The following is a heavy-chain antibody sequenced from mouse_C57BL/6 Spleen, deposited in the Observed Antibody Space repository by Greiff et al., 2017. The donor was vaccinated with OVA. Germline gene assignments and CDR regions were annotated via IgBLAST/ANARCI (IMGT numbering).Heavy chain of an antibody. V-gene: IGHV1-74*01. Sequence: QVHVKQPGAELVKPGASVKVSCKASGYTFTSYWMHWVKQRPGQGLEWIGRIHPSDSDTNYNQKFKGKATLTVDKSSSTAYMQLSSLTSEDSAVYYCATNSLFYAMDYWGQGTSVTVSS. D-gene: IGHD6-2*01. CDR3: ATNSLFYAMDY. CDR2: IHPSDSDT. CDR1: GYTFTSYW. J-gene: IGHJ4*01.